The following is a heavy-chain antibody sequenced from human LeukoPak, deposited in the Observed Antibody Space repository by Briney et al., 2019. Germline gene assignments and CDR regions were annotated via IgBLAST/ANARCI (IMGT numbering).Heavy chain of an antibody. D-gene: IGHD4-17*01. CDR2: IHYSGST. CDR1: GGSISSYY. Sequence: PSETLSLTCTVSGGSISSYYWTWIRQPPGKGLECIGYIHYSGSTNYNPSLKSRVTISVDPSDNQFSLNLSSVTAEDTAVYYCAGRTVTESNGYFQQWGQGTLVTVSS. J-gene: IGHJ1*01. CDR3: AGRTVTESNGYFQQ. V-gene: IGHV4-59*01.